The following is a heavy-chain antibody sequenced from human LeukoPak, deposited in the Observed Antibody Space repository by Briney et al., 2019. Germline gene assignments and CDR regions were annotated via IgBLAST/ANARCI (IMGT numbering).Heavy chain of an antibody. V-gene: IGHV5-51*01. CDR1: GFRFTSYW. J-gene: IGHJ4*02. D-gene: IGHD3-9*01. Sequence: GGSLKISCKGSGFRFTSYWIGWGRRMPGKGVEWMGTIYPGLSPTLYTPSFQRHLPISLHKSINTAYLQWSSLKASDTPVYYCARQGLRYFHWSVDSWGQGTLVTVSS. CDR2: IYPGLSPT. CDR3: ARQGLRYFHWSVDS.